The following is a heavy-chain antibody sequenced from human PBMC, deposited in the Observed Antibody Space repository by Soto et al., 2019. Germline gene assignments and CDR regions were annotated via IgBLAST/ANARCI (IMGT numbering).Heavy chain of an antibody. V-gene: IGHV3-30*18. CDR2: ISYDGSNT. CDR1: GFTFSSYG. J-gene: IGHJ4*02. Sequence: QVQLVESGGGVVQPGRSLRLSCVASGFTFSSYGMHWVRQAPGQGLVWVAIISYDGSNTYYADSVKGRFTISRDNSKNTLYLQKNSLRAEDTSVYYCAKEGGLSGSYYISSSSYCYYWGQGTLVTVSP. CDR3: AKEGGLSGSYYISSSSYCYY. D-gene: IGHD1-26*01.